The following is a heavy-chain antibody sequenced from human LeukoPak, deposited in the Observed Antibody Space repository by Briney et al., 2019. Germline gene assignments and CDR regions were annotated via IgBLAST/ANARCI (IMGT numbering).Heavy chain of an antibody. Sequence: ASVKVSCKASAYTFTSYDINWVRQATGQGLEWIGWMNPNSGNTGYAQKFQGRVTMTRSTSISTAYMELSSLTSEDTAVYYCAKEAPELGRLDYWGQGTLVTVSS. D-gene: IGHD1-7*01. J-gene: IGHJ4*02. CDR2: MNPNSGNT. CDR3: AKEAPELGRLDY. V-gene: IGHV1-8*01. CDR1: AYTFTSYD.